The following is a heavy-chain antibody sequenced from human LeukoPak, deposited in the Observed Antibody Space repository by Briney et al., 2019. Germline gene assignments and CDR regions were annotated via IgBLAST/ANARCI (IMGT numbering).Heavy chain of an antibody. CDR3: ARRTYNWNYGY. J-gene: IGHJ4*02. V-gene: IGHV3-74*01. D-gene: IGHD1-20*01. CDR1: GFTFSSYW. Sequence: GGSLRLSCAASGFTFSSYWMHWVRHTPGKGLVWVSRIKGDGSSTSYADSVKGRFTISRDNAKNTLYLQMNSLRAEDTAVYYCARRTYNWNYGYWGQGTLVTVSS. CDR2: IKGDGSST.